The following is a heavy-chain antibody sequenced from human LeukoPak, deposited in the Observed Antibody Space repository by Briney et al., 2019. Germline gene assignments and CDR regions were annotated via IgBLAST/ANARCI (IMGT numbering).Heavy chain of an antibody. D-gene: IGHD4-23*01. CDR1: GFTFSSYG. CDR2: ISSTGGTT. Sequence: GGSLRLSCAASGFTFSSYGMSWVRQAPGKGLEWVSSISSTGGTTYYADSVKGRYTISRDNAKNSLYLQMNSLRAEDTAVYYCARRFYGGNSGDAFDIWGQGTMVTVSS. J-gene: IGHJ3*02. V-gene: IGHV3-21*01. CDR3: ARRFYGGNSGDAFDI.